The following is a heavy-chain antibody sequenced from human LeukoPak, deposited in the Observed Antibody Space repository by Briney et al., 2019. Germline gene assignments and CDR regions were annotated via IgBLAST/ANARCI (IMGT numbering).Heavy chain of an antibody. CDR1: GDTFSGYA. J-gene: IGHJ6*02. D-gene: IGHD6-19*01. V-gene: IGHV1-69*13. CDR3: AIYTSGWHINYYYYGMHV. Sequence: GASVKVSCKASGDTFSGYAISWVRQAPGQGLEWMGGIIPIFGRANSAQKFQGRVTITGDESTSTAYMEMSRLRSDDTAVYHCAIYTSGWHINYYYYGMHVWGQGPTDTVSS. CDR2: IIPIFGRA.